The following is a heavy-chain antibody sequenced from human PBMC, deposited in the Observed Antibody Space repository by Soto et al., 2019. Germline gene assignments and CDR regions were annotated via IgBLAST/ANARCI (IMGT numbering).Heavy chain of an antibody. CDR3: AEGLSSYDFWIGYRTNYYYGMDV. CDR2: IYYSGST. V-gene: IGHV4-39*01. J-gene: IGHJ6*02. D-gene: IGHD3-3*01. Sequence: PSETLSLTCTVSGGSISSSSYYWGWIRQPPGKGLEGIGSIYYSGSTYYNPSLKSRVTISVDTSKNQFSLKLSSVTAADTAVYYCAEGLSSYDFWIGYRTNYYYGMDVWGQGTTVTVSS. CDR1: GGSISSSSYY.